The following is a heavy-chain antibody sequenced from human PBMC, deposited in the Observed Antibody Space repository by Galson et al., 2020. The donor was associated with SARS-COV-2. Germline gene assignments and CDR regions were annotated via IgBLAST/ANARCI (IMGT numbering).Heavy chain of an antibody. CDR2: ISSSSSYI. D-gene: IGHD3-22*01. V-gene: IGHV3-21*01. CDR1: GFTFSSYS. J-gene: IGHJ6*03. Sequence: GESLKISCAASGFTFSSYSMNWVRQAPGKGLEWVLSISSSSSYIYYAYSVKGRFTISRDNAKNSLYLQMNSLRAEDTAVYYCARDDVYYYDSSEYMDVWGKGTTVTVSS. CDR3: ARDDVYYYDSSEYMDV.